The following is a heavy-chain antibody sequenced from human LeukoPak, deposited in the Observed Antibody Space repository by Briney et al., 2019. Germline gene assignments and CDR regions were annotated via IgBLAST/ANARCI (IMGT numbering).Heavy chain of an antibody. CDR1: GGSISGFY. D-gene: IGHD6-13*01. CDR2: IYYSRP. J-gene: IGHJ4*02. Sequence: PSETLSLTCTVSGGSISGFYWSWIRQPPGRGLEWIGYIYYSRPTYNPSLRSRVTISVDTSKNQISLKLNSVTAADTAVYYCARAVPVGYWGQGALVTVSS. V-gene: IGHV4-59*01. CDR3: ARAVPVGY.